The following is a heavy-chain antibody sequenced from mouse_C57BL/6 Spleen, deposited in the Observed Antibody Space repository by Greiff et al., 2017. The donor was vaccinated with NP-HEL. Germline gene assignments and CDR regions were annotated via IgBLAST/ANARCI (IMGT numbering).Heavy chain of an antibody. V-gene: IGHV1-15*01. CDR3: TKPRYYYGSSYVGFAY. J-gene: IGHJ3*01. CDR1: GYTFTDYE. CDR2: IDPETGGT. Sequence: VQLQQSGAELVRPGASVTLSCKASGYTFTDYEMHWVKQTPVHGLEWIGAIDPETGGTAYNQKFTGKAILTADKSSSTAYMGLRSLTSEDSAVYYCTKPRYYYGSSYVGFAYWGQGTLVTVSA. D-gene: IGHD1-1*01.